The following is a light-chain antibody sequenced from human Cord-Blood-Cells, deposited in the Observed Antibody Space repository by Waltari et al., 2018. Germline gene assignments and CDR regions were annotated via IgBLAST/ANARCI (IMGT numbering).Light chain of an antibody. V-gene: IGLV2-11*01. J-gene: IGLJ3*02. Sequence: QSALTQPRSVSGSPGQSVTISCTGTSSDVGGYNYVSWYQQHPGKAPKLMIYDVSKRPSGVPDRFSGSKAGNTASLTISVLQAEDEADYYCCSYAGSYPWVFGGGTNLTVL. CDR2: DVS. CDR3: CSYAGSYPWV. CDR1: SSDVGGYNY.